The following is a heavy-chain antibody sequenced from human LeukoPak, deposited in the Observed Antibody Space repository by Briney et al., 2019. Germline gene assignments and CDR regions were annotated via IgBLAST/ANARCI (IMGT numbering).Heavy chain of an antibody. Sequence: ASVKVSCKASGYTFTSYYMHWVRQAPGQGLEWMGRIIPILGIANYAQKFQGRVTITADKSTSTAYMELSSLRSEDTAVYYCASPIAAAGYYYMDVWGKGTTVTVSS. J-gene: IGHJ6*03. D-gene: IGHD6-13*01. V-gene: IGHV1-69*02. CDR3: ASPIAAAGYYYMDV. CDR1: GYTFTSYY. CDR2: IIPILGIA.